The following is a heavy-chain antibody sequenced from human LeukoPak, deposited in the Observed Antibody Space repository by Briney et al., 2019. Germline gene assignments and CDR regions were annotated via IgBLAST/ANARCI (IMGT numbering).Heavy chain of an antibody. CDR3: ARVTGTTR. V-gene: IGHV4-4*07. CDR2: SHTSGST. J-gene: IGHJ3*01. D-gene: IGHD1-7*01. Sequence: SETLSLTCTVSGGSISSYYWIWIRQPAGKGLEWVGRSHTSGSTNYNPSLKSRVTVSVDTSKNQFSLKLSSVTAADTAVYYCARVTGTTRWGQGTMVTVSS. CDR1: GGSISSYY.